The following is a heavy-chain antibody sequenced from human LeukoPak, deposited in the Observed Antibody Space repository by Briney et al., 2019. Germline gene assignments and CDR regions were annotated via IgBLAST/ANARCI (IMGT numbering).Heavy chain of an antibody. CDR1: GGTFSSYA. V-gene: IGHV1-69*04. CDR2: IIPILGIA. CDR3: ARKGIAAAGNGGFDY. Sequence: ASVKVSCKASGGTFSSYAISWVRQAPGQGLEWMGRIIPILGIANYAQKFQGRVTITADKSTSTAYMELSSLRSEDTAVYYCARKGIAAAGNGGFDYWGQGTLVTVSS. D-gene: IGHD6-13*01. J-gene: IGHJ4*02.